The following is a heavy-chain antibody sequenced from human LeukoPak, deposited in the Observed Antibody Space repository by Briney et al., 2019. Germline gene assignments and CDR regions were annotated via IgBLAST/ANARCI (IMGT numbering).Heavy chain of an antibody. J-gene: IGHJ4*02. CDR2: ISYDGSKK. D-gene: IGHD4-23*01. CDR1: GFTFSNYG. Sequence: GGSLRLSCAASGFTFSNYGMHWVRQAPGKGLEWVAVISYDGSKKYYVDSVKGRFTISRDNSKNTVHLEMNSLRAEDTAVYYCAKDFSVYGGNPDYWGQGTLVTVSS. CDR3: AKDFSVYGGNPDY. V-gene: IGHV3-30*18.